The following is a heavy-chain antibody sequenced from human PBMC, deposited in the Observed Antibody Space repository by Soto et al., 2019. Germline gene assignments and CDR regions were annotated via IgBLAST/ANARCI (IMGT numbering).Heavy chain of an antibody. Sequence: QVQLVQSGAEVKKPGASVKVSCKASGYTFTSYGISWVRQAPGQGLEWMGWISAYNGNTNYAQKLQGRVTMTTDTSTSTAYMELSSLRSDDTAVYYCARGKNVDILATSYYYYYGMDVWGQGTTVTVSS. CDR3: ARGKNVDILATSYYYYYGMDV. V-gene: IGHV1-18*01. D-gene: IGHD5-12*01. J-gene: IGHJ6*02. CDR2: ISAYNGNT. CDR1: GYTFTSYG.